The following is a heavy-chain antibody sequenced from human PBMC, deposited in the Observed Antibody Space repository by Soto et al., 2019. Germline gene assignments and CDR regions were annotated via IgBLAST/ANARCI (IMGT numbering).Heavy chain of an antibody. D-gene: IGHD3-22*01. CDR2: IDPGDSYT. Sequence: GESLKISCQGSGYSFTSYWISWVRPMPGKGLEWMGRIDPGDSYTNYSPSFQGHVTISADKSISTAYLQWSSLKASDTAMYYCARYYHYYDSSGYPYGMDVWGQGTTVTVSS. CDR1: GYSFTSYW. J-gene: IGHJ6*02. CDR3: ARYYHYYDSSGYPYGMDV. V-gene: IGHV5-10-1*01.